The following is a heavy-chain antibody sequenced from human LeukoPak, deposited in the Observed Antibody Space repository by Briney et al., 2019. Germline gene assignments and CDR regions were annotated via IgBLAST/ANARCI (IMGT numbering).Heavy chain of an antibody. Sequence: PGGSLRLSXAASGFTFSSYSMNSVRQAPGKGLEWISSISSSSSYIYYADSVKGRFTISRDNAKNSLYLQMNSLRAEDTAVYYCARVPLAAADHYFDYWGQGTLVTVSS. CDR2: ISSSSSYI. CDR3: ARVPLAAADHYFDY. D-gene: IGHD6-13*01. CDR1: GFTFSSYS. J-gene: IGHJ4*02. V-gene: IGHV3-21*01.